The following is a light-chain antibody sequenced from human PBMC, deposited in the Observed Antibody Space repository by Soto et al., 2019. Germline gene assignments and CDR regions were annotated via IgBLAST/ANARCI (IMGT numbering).Light chain of an antibody. V-gene: IGKV1-39*01. CDR2: AAS. J-gene: IGKJ5*01. CDR3: QQANSFPIT. Sequence: DIRMTQSPSSLSASVGDRVTITCRASQTINTYLNWYQQKPGKAPKLLIYAASSLQSGVPSRFSGSGSGTDFTLTISSLQPEDFATYYCQQANSFPITFGQGTRLEIK. CDR1: QTINTY.